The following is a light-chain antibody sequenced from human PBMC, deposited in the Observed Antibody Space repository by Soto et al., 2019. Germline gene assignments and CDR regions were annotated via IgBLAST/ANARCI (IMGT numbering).Light chain of an antibody. CDR1: QSMSNW. CDR3: HQYRSTTYT. CDR2: DAS. Sequence: DIHLTQSPSTLSASVGDRVTITCRASQSMSNWLAWYQQKPGKAPKLLIYDASSLESGVPSRFSGSGSGTEFTLTIISMQPDEFATYYYHQYRSTTYTFGQGTKLDIK. J-gene: IGKJ2*01. V-gene: IGKV1-5*01.